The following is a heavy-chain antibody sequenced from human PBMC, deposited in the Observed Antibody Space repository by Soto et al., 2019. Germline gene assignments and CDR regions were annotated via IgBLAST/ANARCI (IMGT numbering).Heavy chain of an antibody. V-gene: IGHV4-30-2*01. CDR2: IYHSGIT. Sequence: QLQLQESGSGLVKPSQTLSLTCAVSGASISSGGSSWSWIRQAPGTGLEWIGYIYHSGITNYNPSLKSRVTILVDKSQNQFSLSLSFVTAADTAVYYCARGLAVRGSYGLDVWGQGTTVTVSS. J-gene: IGHJ6*02. CDR3: ARGLAVRGSYGLDV. D-gene: IGHD3-10*01. CDR1: GASISSGGSS.